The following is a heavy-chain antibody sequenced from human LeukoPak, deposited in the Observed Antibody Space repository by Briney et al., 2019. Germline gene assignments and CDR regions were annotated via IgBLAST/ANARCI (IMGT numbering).Heavy chain of an antibody. CDR2: ISSSGSTI. D-gene: IGHD3-22*01. CDR3: ARDRRYYDSSGYRPGY. J-gene: IGHJ4*02. Sequence: GGSLRLSCAASGFTFSDYYMSWIRQAPGKGLEWVSYISSSGSTIYYADSVKGRFTISRDNAKNSLYLQMNSLRAEDTAVYYCARDRRYYDSSGYRPGYWGQGTLVTVSS. V-gene: IGHV3-11*04. CDR1: GFTFSDYY.